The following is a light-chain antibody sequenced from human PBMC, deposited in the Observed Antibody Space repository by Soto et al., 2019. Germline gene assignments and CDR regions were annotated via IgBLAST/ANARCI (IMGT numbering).Light chain of an antibody. CDR2: GAS. V-gene: IGKV1-27*01. CDR3: QKYNSVPLT. Sequence: DIQMTQSPSTLSASVGDRVTITCRASQGISNYLAWYQQKPGKAPKLLIFGASTLESGVPSRFSASGSGTDFSLTISSLQPEDVATYYCQKYNSVPLTFGGGTKVEIK. CDR1: QGISNY. J-gene: IGKJ4*01.